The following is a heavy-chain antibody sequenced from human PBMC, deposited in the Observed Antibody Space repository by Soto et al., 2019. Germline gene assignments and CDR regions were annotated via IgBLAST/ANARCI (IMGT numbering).Heavy chain of an antibody. J-gene: IGHJ4*02. CDR2: IYTSGST. V-gene: IGHV4-4*07. D-gene: IGHD4-17*01. CDR3: ARGLSYTPPNDYGDEEPRDYFDY. Sequence: LSLTCTVSGGSISSYYWSWIRQPAGKGLEWIGRIYTSGSTNYNPSLKSRVTMSVDTSKNQFSLKLSSVTAADTAVYYCARGLSYTPPNDYGDEEPRDYFDYWGQGTLVTVSS. CDR1: GGSISSYY.